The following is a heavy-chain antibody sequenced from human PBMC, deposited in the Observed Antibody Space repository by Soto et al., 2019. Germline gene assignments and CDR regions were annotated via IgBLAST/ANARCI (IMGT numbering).Heavy chain of an antibody. Sequence: QVQLQESGPGLVKPSQSLSLTCSVSGGSIISGSYYWTWIRQPPGKGLEWIGYIYYSGSTQYSPSLKSRVTISLDTSNSQFSLKLSSVTAADTAVYYCARGFRCINNSCQHYYYGMDVWGQGTTVTVSS. V-gene: IGHV4-31*03. D-gene: IGHD2-2*01. CDR3: ARGFRCINNSCQHYYYGMDV. J-gene: IGHJ6*02. CDR2: IYYSGST. CDR1: GGSIISGSYY.